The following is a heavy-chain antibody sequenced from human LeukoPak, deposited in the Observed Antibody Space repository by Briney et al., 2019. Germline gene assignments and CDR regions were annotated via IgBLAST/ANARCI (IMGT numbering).Heavy chain of an antibody. Sequence: GESLKISCQGSGYSFTSYWIGWVRRMPGKGLEWMGFIYPGDSDTKYSPSFQGQVTISADKPISTAYLQWSSLEASDTAMYYCARLSGSQLDFWGQGTLVTVSS. J-gene: IGHJ4*02. CDR2: IYPGDSDT. D-gene: IGHD1-26*01. CDR3: ARLSGSQLDF. V-gene: IGHV5-51*04. CDR1: GYSFTSYW.